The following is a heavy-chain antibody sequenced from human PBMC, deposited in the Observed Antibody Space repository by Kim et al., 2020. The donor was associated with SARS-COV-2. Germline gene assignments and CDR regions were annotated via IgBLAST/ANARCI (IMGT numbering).Heavy chain of an antibody. CDR3: ARGHPGLWSGYSPFDS. CDR2: ISSSGSTI. CDR1: GFTFSSYE. D-gene: IGHD3-3*01. V-gene: IGHV3-48*03. J-gene: IGHJ4*02. Sequence: GGSLRLSCAASGFTFSSYEMNWVRQAPGKGLERVSYISSSGSTIYYADSVKGRCTISRDNAKSSLYLQMNSLRAEDTAVYYCARGHPGLWSGYSPFDSWGQGTLVPVSS.